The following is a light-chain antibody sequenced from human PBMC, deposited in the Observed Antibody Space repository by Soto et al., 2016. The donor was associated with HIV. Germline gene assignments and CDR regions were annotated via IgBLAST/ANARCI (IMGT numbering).Light chain of an antibody. Sequence: DIQMTQSPSSLSASIGDRVTISCRASQGISNSLAWYQQKPGKAPKLLLYAASTLEPGVPARFSGSGSGTDYTLTITSLQPDDFATYYCQLYYTTPWTFDQGTKVEIK. V-gene: IGKV1-NL1*01. J-gene: IGKJ1*01. CDR2: AAS. CDR1: QGISNS. CDR3: QLYYTTPWT.